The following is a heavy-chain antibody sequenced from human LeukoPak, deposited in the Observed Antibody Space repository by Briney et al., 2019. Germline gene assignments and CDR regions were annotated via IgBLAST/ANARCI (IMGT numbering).Heavy chain of an antibody. D-gene: IGHD2-15*01. V-gene: IGHV3-48*04. CDR3: ARTNIVVVVAATRQNWFDP. Sequence: PGGSQRLSCAASGFTFSSYSMNWVRQAPGKGLEWVSYISSSSSTIYYADSVKGRFTISRDNAKNSLYLQMNSLRAEDTAVYYCARTNIVVVVAATRQNWFDPWGQGTPVTVSS. J-gene: IGHJ5*02. CDR2: ISSSSSTI. CDR1: GFTFSSYS.